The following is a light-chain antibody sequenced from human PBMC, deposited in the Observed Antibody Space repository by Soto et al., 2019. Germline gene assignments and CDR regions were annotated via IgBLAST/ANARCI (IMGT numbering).Light chain of an antibody. CDR2: DAS. Sequence: HSPSTLSVSVGDRVTISFRSSPSISRWVAWYQQIPGKAPKLLIYDASSLESGVPSRFSGSGSGTEFTLTISSLAPDDFATYYWQQYSVYWTFGQGSKV. V-gene: IGKV1-5*01. J-gene: IGKJ1*01. CDR1: PSISRW. CDR3: QQYSVYWT.